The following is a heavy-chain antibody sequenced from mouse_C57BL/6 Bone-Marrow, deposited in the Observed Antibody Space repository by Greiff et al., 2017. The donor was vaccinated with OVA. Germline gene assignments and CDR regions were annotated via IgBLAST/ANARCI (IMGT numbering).Heavy chain of an antibody. V-gene: IGHV1-15*01. CDR2: IDPETGGT. CDR3: TRGGFYGGYAMDY. CDR1: GYTFTDYE. J-gene: IGHJ4*01. Sequence: VQLQESGAELVRPGASVTLSCKASGYTFTDYEMHWVKQTPVHGLEWIGAIDPETGGTAYNQKFKGKAILTADKSSSTAYMELRSLTSEDSAVYYCTRGGFYGGYAMDYWGQGTSVTVSS. D-gene: IGHD1-1*01.